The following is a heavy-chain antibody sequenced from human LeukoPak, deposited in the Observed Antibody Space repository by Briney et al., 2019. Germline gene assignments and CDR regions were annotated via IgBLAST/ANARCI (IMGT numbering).Heavy chain of an antibody. J-gene: IGHJ4*02. CDR1: GYNFDRYG. CDR3: AREGAILEPFNDY. D-gene: IGHD2-2*02. V-gene: IGHV1-18*04. Sequence: ASVKVSCKGSGYNFDRYGVNWVRQAPGQGLEWVGWISTYNGNTFYAQKFEGRVSMTTDTSTNTVYMDLRSLRSDDTAVYYCAREGAILEPFNDYWGQGTLVTVSS. CDR2: ISTYNGNT.